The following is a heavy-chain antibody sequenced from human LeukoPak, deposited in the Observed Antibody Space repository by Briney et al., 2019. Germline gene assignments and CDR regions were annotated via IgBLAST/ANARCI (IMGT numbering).Heavy chain of an antibody. CDR3: AKGDSSSWYKPNYYMDV. Sequence: PGGSLRLSCAASGFTFDDYTMHWVRQAPGKGLEWVSLITWDGGSTYYADSVKGRFTISRDNSKNSLYLQMNSLRAEDTALYYCAKGDSSSWYKPNYYMDVWGKGTTVTVSS. CDR1: GFTFDDYT. J-gene: IGHJ6*03. CDR2: ITWDGGST. V-gene: IGHV3-43*01. D-gene: IGHD6-13*01.